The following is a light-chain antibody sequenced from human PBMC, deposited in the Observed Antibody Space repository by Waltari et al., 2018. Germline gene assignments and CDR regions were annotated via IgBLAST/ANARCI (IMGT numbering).Light chain of an antibody. CDR1: SSDLGGYSF. Sequence: QSALTQPASASGSPGQSITISCTRSSSDLGGYSFVSWYQQHPGKAPKLMIYDVSHRPSGVSNRFSGSKSGNPASLTISGLQPEDEADYYCSSYTSIIPPFLFGTGTKVTVL. CDR3: SSYTSIIPPFL. J-gene: IGLJ1*01. CDR2: DVS. V-gene: IGLV2-14*01.